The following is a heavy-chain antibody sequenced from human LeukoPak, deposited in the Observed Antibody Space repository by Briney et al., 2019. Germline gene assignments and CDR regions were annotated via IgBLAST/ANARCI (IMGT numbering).Heavy chain of an antibody. D-gene: IGHD3-22*01. J-gene: IGHJ5*02. CDR2: IYYSGST. V-gene: IGHV4-39*01. CDR3: ARRGPIVVVENWFDP. CDR1: GGSISSSSYY. Sequence: SETLSLTCTVSGGSISSSSYYWGWIRQPPGKGLEWIGSIYYSGSTYYNPSLKSRVTISVDTSKNQFSLKLSSVTAADTAVYYCARRGPIVVVENWFDPWRQATLVTVSS.